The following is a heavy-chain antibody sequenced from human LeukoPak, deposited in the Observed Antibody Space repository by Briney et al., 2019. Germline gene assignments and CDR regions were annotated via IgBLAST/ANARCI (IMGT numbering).Heavy chain of an antibody. J-gene: IGHJ4*02. CDR3: ASRGSDFWSGFDY. CDR1: GNTLRELP. V-gene: IGHV1-24*01. D-gene: IGHD3-3*01. Sequence: ASVKVSCKLSGNTLRELPIQWVRQAGGKGLEWMAGFDPENAEIVYAQKFQGRVTMTEDTSTNTAYMELTSLTSDDTALYYCASRGSDFWSGFDYWGQGTQVTVSS. CDR2: FDPENAEI.